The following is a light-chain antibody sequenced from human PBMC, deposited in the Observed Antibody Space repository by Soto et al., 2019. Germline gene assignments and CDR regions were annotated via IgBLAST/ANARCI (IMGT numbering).Light chain of an antibody. J-gene: IGLJ2*01. CDR3: ATWESSLSIAV. V-gene: IGLV1-51*02. CDR2: END. CDR1: TFDIGYNF. Sequence: QSVLTQPPSVSAAPGQRVTISCSGSTFDIGYNFVSWYQQFPGAAPKLLIFENDKRVSGTPDRFSGSKSGTSGTLAITGLQTGDEADYYCATWESSLSIAVFGGGTKLTVL.